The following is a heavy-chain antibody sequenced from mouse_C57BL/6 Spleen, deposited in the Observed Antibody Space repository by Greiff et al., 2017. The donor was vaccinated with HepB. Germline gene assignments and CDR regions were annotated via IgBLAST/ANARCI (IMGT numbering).Heavy chain of an antibody. V-gene: IGHV1-82*01. D-gene: IGHD1-1*01. CDR1: GYAFSSSW. CDR2: IYPGDGDT. Sequence: VQVVESGPELVKPGASVKISCKASGYAFSSSWMNWVKQRPGKGLEWIGRIYPGDGDTNYNGKFKGKATLTADKSSSTAYMQLSSLTSEDSAVYFCARTLYYDGSSLPWYFDVWGTGTTVTVSS. J-gene: IGHJ1*03. CDR3: ARTLYYDGSSLPWYFDV.